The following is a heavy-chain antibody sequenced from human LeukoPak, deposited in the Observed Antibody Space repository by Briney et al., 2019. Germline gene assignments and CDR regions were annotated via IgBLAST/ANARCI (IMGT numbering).Heavy chain of an antibody. D-gene: IGHD6-6*01. CDR3: ARDYEGSSSFDY. V-gene: IGHV3-48*03. CDR2: ISSSGSTI. Sequence: GGSLRLSCAASGFTFSSYEMNWFRQAPGKGLEWVSYISSSGSTIYYADSVKSRFTISRDNAKNSLYLQMNSLRAEDTAVYYCARDYEGSSSFDYWGQGTLVTVSS. CDR1: GFTFSSYE. J-gene: IGHJ4*02.